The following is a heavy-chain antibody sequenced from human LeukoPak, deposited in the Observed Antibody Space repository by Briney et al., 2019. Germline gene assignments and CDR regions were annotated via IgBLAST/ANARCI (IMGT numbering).Heavy chain of an antibody. J-gene: IGHJ4*02. Sequence: SETLSLTCAVYGGSFSGYYWSWIRQPPGKGLEWIGEINHSGSTNYNPSLKSRVTISVDTSKNQFSLKLSSVTAADTAVYYCARQRVFDYWRQGTLVTVSP. CDR1: GGSFSGYY. V-gene: IGHV4-34*01. CDR3: ARQRVFDY. CDR2: INHSGST.